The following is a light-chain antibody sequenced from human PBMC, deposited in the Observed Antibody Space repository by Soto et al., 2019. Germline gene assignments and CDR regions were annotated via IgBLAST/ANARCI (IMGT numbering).Light chain of an antibody. J-gene: IGKJ1*01. CDR3: QQYNSYPWT. Sequence: DIQMTQSPSTLSSSVGERATLSFRASQSISSRLAWYQQKPGKAPKLLIYKASSLESGVPSRFSGSGSGTEFTLTISSLQPDDFATYYCQQYNSYPWTFGQGTKVDIK. CDR2: KAS. V-gene: IGKV1-5*03. CDR1: QSISSR.